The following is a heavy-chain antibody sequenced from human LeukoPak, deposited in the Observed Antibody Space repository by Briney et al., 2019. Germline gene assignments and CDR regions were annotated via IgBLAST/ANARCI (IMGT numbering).Heavy chain of an antibody. CDR2: ISSSSSYI. Sequence: GGSLRLSCAASGFTFSSYSMNWVRQAPGKGLEWVSSISSSSSYIYYADSVKGRFTISRDNAKNSLYLQMNSLRAEDTAVYYCARDLTSHYYGTDVWGQGTTVTVSS. J-gene: IGHJ6*02. D-gene: IGHD4-11*01. CDR3: ARDLTSHYYGTDV. V-gene: IGHV3-21*01. CDR1: GFTFSSYS.